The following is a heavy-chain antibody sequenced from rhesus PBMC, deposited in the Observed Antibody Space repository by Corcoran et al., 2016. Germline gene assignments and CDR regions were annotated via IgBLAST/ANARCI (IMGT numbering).Heavy chain of an antibody. CDR3: ARYCTSTTCFYIFEF. CDR1: GGSFSSYW. Sequence: QVQLQESGPGLVKPSETLSLTCAVSGGSFSSYWWSWIRQPPGKGLEWIGEINGNSGSTNYNPSLKSRVTISQDASKNQCSLKLSSVTTANTAVYYCARYCTSTTCFYIFEFWGQGALVTVSS. J-gene: IGHJ1*01. CDR2: INGNSGST. V-gene: IGHV4-80*01. D-gene: IGHD2-2*01.